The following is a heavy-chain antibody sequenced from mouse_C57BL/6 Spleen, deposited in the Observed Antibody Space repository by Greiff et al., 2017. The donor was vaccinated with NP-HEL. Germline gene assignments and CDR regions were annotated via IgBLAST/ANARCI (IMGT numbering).Heavy chain of an antibody. CDR2: IDPETGGT. Sequence: QVQLQQSGAELVRPGASVTLSCKASGYTFTDYEMHWVKQTPVHGLEWIGAIDPETGGTAYNQKFKGKAILTADKSSSTAYMELRSLTSEDSAVYYCTGLGIFAAWFAYWGQGTLVTVSA. CDR1: GYTFTDYE. CDR3: TGLGIFAAWFAY. J-gene: IGHJ3*01. V-gene: IGHV1-15*01.